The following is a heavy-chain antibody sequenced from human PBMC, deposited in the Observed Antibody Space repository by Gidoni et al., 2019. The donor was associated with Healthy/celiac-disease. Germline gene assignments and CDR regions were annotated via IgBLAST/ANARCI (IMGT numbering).Heavy chain of an antibody. V-gene: IGHV4-31*03. Sequence: CTVSGGSISSGGYYWSWIRQHPGKGLEWIGYIYYSGSTYYNPSLKSRVTISVDTSKNQFSLKLSSVTAADTAVYYCASHPHCYESSGEPDYWGQGTLVTVSS. J-gene: IGHJ4*02. D-gene: IGHD3-22*01. CDR2: IYYSGST. CDR1: GGSISSGGYY. CDR3: ASHPHCYESSGEPDY.